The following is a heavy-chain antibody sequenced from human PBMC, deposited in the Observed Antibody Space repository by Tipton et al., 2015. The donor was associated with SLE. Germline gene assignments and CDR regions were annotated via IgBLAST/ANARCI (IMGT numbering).Heavy chain of an antibody. CDR2: INHSGST. J-gene: IGHJ3*02. Sequence: TLSLTCTVSGGSISSSSYYWSWIRQPPGKGLEWIGEINHSGSTNYNPSLKSRVTISVDTSKNQFSLKLSSVTAADTAVYYCAKGGNSDAFDIWGQGTMVTVSS. CDR3: AKGGNSDAFDI. CDR1: GGSISSSSYY. V-gene: IGHV4-39*07. D-gene: IGHD4-23*01.